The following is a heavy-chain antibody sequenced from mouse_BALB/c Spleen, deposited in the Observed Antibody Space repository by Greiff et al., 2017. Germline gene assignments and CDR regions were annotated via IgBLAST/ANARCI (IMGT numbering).Heavy chain of an antibody. CDR1: GFTFSDYG. CDR3: AREGYDAYAMDY. Sequence: DVHLVESGGGLVQPGGSRKLSCAASGFTFSDYGMAWVRQAPGKGPEWVAFISNLAYSIYYADTVTGRFTISRENAKNTLYLEMSSLRSEDTAMYYCAREGYDAYAMDYWGQGTSGTVSS. CDR2: ISNLAYSI. V-gene: IGHV5-15*02. J-gene: IGHJ4*01. D-gene: IGHD2-2*01.